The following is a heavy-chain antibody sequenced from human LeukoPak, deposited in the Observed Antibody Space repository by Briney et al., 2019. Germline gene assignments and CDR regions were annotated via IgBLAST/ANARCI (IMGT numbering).Heavy chain of an antibody. Sequence: SETLSLTCAVYGGSFSGYYWSWIRQPPGKGLEWIGEINHSGSTNYNPSLKSRVTISVDTSKNQFSLKLSSVTAADTAVYYCAGDSSVWLYVDYWGQGTLVTVSS. CDR1: GGSFSGYY. CDR3: AGDSSVWLYVDY. J-gene: IGHJ4*02. CDR2: INHSGST. D-gene: IGHD6-19*01. V-gene: IGHV4-34*01.